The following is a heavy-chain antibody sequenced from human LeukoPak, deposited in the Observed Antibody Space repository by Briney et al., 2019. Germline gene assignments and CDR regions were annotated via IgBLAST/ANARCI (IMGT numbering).Heavy chain of an antibody. D-gene: IGHD3-10*01. J-gene: IGHJ4*02. Sequence: SETLSLTCAVSGGSISSSNWWSWVRQPPGKGLEWIGEIYHSGSTYYNPSLKSRVTISVDTSKNQFSLKLSSVTAADTAVYYCAKPMVRGVITFAFDYWGQGTLVTVSS. CDR2: IYHSGST. CDR3: AKPMVRGVITFAFDY. V-gene: IGHV4-4*02. CDR1: GGSISSSNW.